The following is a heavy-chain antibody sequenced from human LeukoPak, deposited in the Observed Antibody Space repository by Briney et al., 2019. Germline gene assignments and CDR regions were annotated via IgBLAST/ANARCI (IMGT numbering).Heavy chain of an antibody. V-gene: IGHV3-7*01. Sequence: QPGGSLRLSCAASGFTFSSYWMSWVRQAPGKGLEWVANIKQDGSEKYYVDSVKGRFTISRDNAKNSLYLQMNSLRAEDTAVYYCARDSAGTTDAFDIWGQGTMVTVSS. CDR2: IKQDGSEK. J-gene: IGHJ3*02. CDR3: ARDSAGTTDAFDI. CDR1: GFTFSSYW. D-gene: IGHD1-1*01.